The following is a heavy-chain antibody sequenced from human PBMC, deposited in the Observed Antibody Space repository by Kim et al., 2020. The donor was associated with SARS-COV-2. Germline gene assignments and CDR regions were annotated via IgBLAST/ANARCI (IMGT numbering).Heavy chain of an antibody. V-gene: IGHV4-4*02. CDR2: IHHTGSI. D-gene: IGHD2-15*01. Sequence: SETLSLTCAVSGDSISSNFWWTWIRQSPGKGLEWIAEIHHTGSINYNPSLQSRVTISVDKSNNQFALRLKSVTAADTAVYYCARGRDYSWGTWGQGTLVTVSS. J-gene: IGHJ5*02. CDR3: ARGRDYSWGT. CDR1: GDSISSNFW.